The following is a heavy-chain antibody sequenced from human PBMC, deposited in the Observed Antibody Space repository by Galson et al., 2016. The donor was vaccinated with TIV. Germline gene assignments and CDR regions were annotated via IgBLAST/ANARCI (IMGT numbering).Heavy chain of an antibody. D-gene: IGHD2-2*02. CDR3: AREGGDVILPSAIRRLNAFDI. J-gene: IGHJ3*02. CDR1: GGSFTGYY. V-gene: IGHV4-34*01. CDR2: INDSGRT. Sequence: ETLSLTCAVYGGSFTGYYWSWMRQAPGKGLEWIGEINDSGRTNYNPSLKSRVTISLDTSKNQFSLKLTSETAADTALYFCAREGGDVILPSAIRRLNAFDIWGQGTVVTVSS.